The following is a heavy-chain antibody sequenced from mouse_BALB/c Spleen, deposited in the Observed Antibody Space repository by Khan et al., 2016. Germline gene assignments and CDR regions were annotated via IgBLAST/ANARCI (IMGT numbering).Heavy chain of an antibody. Sequence: EVQLQESGAELVKPGASVKLSCTASGFNIKDTYMHWVKQRPEQGLEWIGRIDPANGNTKYDPKFQGKATITADTSSNTAYLQLSSLTSEDTAVYYGARSRDAARATFAYWCRGGLVAIAA. J-gene: IGHJ3*01. V-gene: IGHV14-3*02. CDR3: ARSRDAARATFAY. CDR1: GFNIKDTY. CDR2: IDPANGNT. D-gene: IGHD3-1*01.